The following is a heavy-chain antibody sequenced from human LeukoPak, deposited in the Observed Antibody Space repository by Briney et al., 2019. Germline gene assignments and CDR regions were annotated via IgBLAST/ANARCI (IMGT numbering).Heavy chain of an antibody. J-gene: IGHJ6*03. CDR3: ARGYSSSHSRGAYYYYMDV. CDR2: IYYSGST. V-gene: IGHV4-59*01. Sequence: SETLSLTCTVSGGSISSYYWSWIRQPPGKGLEWIGYIYYSGSTNYNPSLKSRVTISVETSKNEFSLKLRSVTAADTAVYYCARGYSSSHSRGAYYYYMDVWGKGTTVTISS. CDR1: GGSISSYY. D-gene: IGHD6-13*01.